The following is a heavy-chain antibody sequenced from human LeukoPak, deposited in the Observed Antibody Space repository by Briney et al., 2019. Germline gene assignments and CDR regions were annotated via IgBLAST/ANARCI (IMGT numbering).Heavy chain of an antibody. Sequence: ASVKVSCKASGDTFSGYYMHWVRQAPGQGLEWMGWINPNSGGTNYAQKFQGRVTMTRDTSTSTVYMELSSLRSEDTAVYYCARETYGDIYNWFDPWGQGTLVTVSS. V-gene: IGHV1-2*02. CDR3: ARETYGDIYNWFDP. CDR2: INPNSGGT. J-gene: IGHJ5*02. D-gene: IGHD4-17*01. CDR1: GDTFSGYY.